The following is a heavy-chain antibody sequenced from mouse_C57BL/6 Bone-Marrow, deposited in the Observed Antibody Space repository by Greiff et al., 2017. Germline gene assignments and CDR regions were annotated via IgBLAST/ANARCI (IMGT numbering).Heavy chain of an antibody. D-gene: IGHD1-3*01. CDR3: AREPSSLYAMDY. J-gene: IGHJ4*01. CDR1: GFTFSSYA. V-gene: IGHV5-4*01. CDR2: ISDGGSYT. Sequence: VKLMESGGGLVKPGGSLKLSCAASGFTFSSYAMSWVRQTPEKRLEWVATISDGGSYTYYPDNVKGRFTISRDNAKNNLYLQMSHLKSEDTAMYYCAREPSSLYAMDYWGQGTSVTVSS.